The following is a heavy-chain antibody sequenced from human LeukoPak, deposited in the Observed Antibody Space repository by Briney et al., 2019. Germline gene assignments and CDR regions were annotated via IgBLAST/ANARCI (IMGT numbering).Heavy chain of an antibody. Sequence: SSVKLSFKASAATFSSYTISWVRQASGQVLEWMARIIPILGIANYAQKFQGRVTITADKSTSTAYMELSSLRSEDTAVYYCASKRVATITDYYYGMDVWGQGTTVTVSS. CDR2: IIPILGIA. D-gene: IGHD5-12*01. CDR3: ASKRVATITDYYYGMDV. CDR1: AATFSSYT. J-gene: IGHJ6*02. V-gene: IGHV1-69*02.